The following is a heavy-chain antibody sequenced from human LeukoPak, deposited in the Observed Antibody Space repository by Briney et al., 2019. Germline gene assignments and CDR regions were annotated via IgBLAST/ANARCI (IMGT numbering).Heavy chain of an antibody. CDR3: ARGTYYYDSSGYYEYYYYYYMDV. J-gene: IGHJ6*03. CDR1: GGSFSGYY. V-gene: IGHV4-59*01. Sequence: SETLSLTCAVYGGSFSGYYWNWIRQPPGKGLEWIGYIYYSGSTNYNPSLKSRVTISVDTSKNQFSLKLSSVTAADTAVYYCARGTYYYDSSGYYEYYYYYYMDVWGKGTTVTVSS. CDR2: IYYSGST. D-gene: IGHD3-22*01.